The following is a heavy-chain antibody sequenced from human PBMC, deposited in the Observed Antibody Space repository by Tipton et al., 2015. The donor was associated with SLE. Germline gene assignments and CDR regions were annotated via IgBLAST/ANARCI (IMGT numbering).Heavy chain of an antibody. CDR3: ARGGVLGFHPSAFDI. J-gene: IGHJ3*02. Sequence: TLSLTCTVSGGSISSYYWSWIRQPPGKGLEWIGYIYYSGSTNYSGSTNDNPSLKSRVTISLDTSKNQFSLKLSSVTAADTAVYYCARGGVLGFHPSAFDIWGQGTMVTVSS. D-gene: IGHD3-10*01. CDR1: GGSISSYY. CDR2: IYYSGSTNYSGST. V-gene: IGHV4-59*01.